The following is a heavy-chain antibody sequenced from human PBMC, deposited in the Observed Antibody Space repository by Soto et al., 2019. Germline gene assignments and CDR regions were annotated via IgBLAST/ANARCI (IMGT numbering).Heavy chain of an antibody. CDR2: IYYSGST. D-gene: IGHD6-6*01. CDR3: ARGGKVWYSSSSRGLFDP. V-gene: IGHV4-59*01. CDR1: GGSISSYY. J-gene: IGHJ5*02. Sequence: SETLSLTCTVCGGSISSYYWSWSRQPPGKGLEWIGYIYYSGSTNYNPSLKSRVTISVDTSKNQFSLKLSSVTAADTAVYYCARGGKVWYSSSSRGLFDPWGQGTLVTVSS.